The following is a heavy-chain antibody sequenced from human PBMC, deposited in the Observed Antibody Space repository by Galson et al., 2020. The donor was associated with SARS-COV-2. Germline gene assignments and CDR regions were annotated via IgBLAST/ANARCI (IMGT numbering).Heavy chain of an antibody. Sequence: ASVKVSCKASGYTFTGYYMHWVRQAPGQGLEWMGRINPNSGGTTYAQKFQGRVTMTRDTSISTAYMELSRLRADDTAVYYCARDEEVFAFDIWGQGTMVTVSS. CDR1: GYTFTGYY. J-gene: IGHJ3*02. CDR2: INPNSGGT. V-gene: IGHV1-2*06. D-gene: IGHD3-10*01. CDR3: ARDEEVFAFDI.